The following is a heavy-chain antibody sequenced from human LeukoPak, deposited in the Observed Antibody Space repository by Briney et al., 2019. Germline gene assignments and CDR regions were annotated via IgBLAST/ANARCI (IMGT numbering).Heavy chain of an antibody. CDR3: ARDRGIAVATTEY. CDR2: TRNKANSYTT. CDR1: GFTFSDHY. D-gene: IGHD6-19*01. V-gene: IGHV3-72*01. Sequence: PGGSLRLSCAASGFTFSDHYMDWVRQAPGKGLEWVGRTRNKANSYTTEYAASVKGRFTISRDDSKNSLYLQMNSLKTEDTAVYYCARDRGIAVATTEYWGQGTLVTVSS. J-gene: IGHJ4*02.